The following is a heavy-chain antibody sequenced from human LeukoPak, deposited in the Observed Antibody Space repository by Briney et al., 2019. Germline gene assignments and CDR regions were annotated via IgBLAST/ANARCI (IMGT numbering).Heavy chain of an antibody. V-gene: IGHV3-30*04. CDR2: ISYDGSNK. CDR1: GFTFRSYA. CDR3: ARAEVVAATLLDY. J-gene: IGHJ4*02. Sequence: GGSLRLSCAASGFTFRSYAMHWARQAPGKGLEWVAVISYDGSNKYYADSVKGRFTISRDNSENTLYLQMNSLRAEDTAVYYCARAEVVAATLLDYWGQGTLVTVSS. D-gene: IGHD2-15*01.